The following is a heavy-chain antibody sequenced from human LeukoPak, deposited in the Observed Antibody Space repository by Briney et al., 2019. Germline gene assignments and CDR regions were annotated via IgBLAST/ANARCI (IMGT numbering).Heavy chain of an antibody. D-gene: IGHD1-26*01. CDR1: GYTFTGYY. J-gene: IGHJ4*02. CDR2: INPNSGGT. V-gene: IGHV1-2*02. CDR3: AREPLYSGSYNDY. Sequence: ASVKVSCKASGYTFTGYYMHRVRQAPGQGLEWMGWINPNSGGTNYAQKFQGRVTMTRDTSISTAYMELSRLRSDDTAVYYCAREPLYSGSYNDYWGQGTLVTVSS.